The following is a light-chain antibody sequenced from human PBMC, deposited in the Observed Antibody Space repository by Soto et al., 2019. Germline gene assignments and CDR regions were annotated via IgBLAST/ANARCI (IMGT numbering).Light chain of an antibody. CDR2: KVS. J-gene: IGKJ1*01. V-gene: IGKV2-30*02. CDR3: MHGTHWPWT. Sequence: DVVMTQSPLSLPVTLGQPASISCRSSQSLIHSDGDTYLNWFQQRPGQSPRLLIYKVSDRDSGAXAXFTGSGSGTDLTLIISRVEAEDVGVYCCMHGTHWPWTFGQGTEVEIK. CDR1: QSLIHSDGDTY.